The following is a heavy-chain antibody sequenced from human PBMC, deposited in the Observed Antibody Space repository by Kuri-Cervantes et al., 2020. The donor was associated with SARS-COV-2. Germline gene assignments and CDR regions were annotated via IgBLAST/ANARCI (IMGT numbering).Heavy chain of an antibody. V-gene: IGHV4-39*01. CDR2: IYSGGTT. Sequence: SETLSLTCTVSGGSISEGTTYYWAWIRQPPGKGLEWIGSIYSGGTTYYDPSLKSRVTISVDTSKNQFSLNLTSVTAADTAVYYCASRPGGRSAYWGATSCWGWFDPWGQGTLVTVSS. J-gene: IGHJ5*02. D-gene: IGHD2-21*01. CDR1: GGSISEGTTYY. CDR3: ASRPGGRSAYWGATSCWGWFDP.